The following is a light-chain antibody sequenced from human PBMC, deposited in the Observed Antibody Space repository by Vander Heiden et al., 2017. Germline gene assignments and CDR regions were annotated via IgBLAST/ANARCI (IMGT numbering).Light chain of an antibody. CDR2: AAS. J-gene: IGKJ1*01. CDR3: QHEDSPTWT. CDR1: QCISKY. Sequence: AIRMTPSPSSFSASTGDRVTITCRASQCISKYLAWYQQKPGKAPKLLIYAASTLQSGVPSRFSGSGSGTDFTLTISGLQSEDFATYYCQHEDSPTWTFGQGTKVEIK. V-gene: IGKV1-8*01.